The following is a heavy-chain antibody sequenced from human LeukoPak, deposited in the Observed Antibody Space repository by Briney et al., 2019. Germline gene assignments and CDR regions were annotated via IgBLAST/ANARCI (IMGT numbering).Heavy chain of an antibody. CDR1: GGSISSYY. CDR3: ARTKVLPDYYDNSGGFDY. Sequence: SETLSLTCTVSGGSISSYYWSWIRQPPGKGLEWIGYIYYSGSTNYNPSLKSRVTISVDTSKNQFSLKLSSVTAAATAVYYCARTKVLPDYYDNSGGFDYWGQGTLVTVSS. CDR2: IYYSGST. D-gene: IGHD3-22*01. V-gene: IGHV4-59*01. J-gene: IGHJ4*02.